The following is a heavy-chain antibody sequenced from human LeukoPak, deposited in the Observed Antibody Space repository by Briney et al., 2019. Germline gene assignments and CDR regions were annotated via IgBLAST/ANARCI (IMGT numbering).Heavy chain of an antibody. V-gene: IGHV1-2*02. CDR1: GYTFTGYY. D-gene: IGHD4-23*01. J-gene: IGHJ6*03. CDR3: ARGLGNPGGRYYYYYYMDV. CDR2: INPNSGGT. Sequence: ASVKVSCKASGYTFTGYYMHWVRQAPGQGLEWTGWINPNSGGTNYAQKFQGRVTMTRDTSISTAYMELSRLRSDDTAVYYCARGLGNPGGRYYYYYYMDVWGKGTTVTVSS.